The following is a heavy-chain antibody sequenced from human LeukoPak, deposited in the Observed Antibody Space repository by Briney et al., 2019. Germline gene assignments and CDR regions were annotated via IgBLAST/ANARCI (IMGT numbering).Heavy chain of an antibody. CDR2: IYSGAIT. J-gene: IGHJ6*02. CDR3: ARVRYYYGMDV. CDR1: GFTVSSNY. Sequence: GGSLRLSCAASGFTVSSNYMSWVRQAPGKGLEWVSVIYSGAITYHADSVKGRFAIYRDNSKNTLDLQMNSLRAEDTAVYYCARVRYYYGMDVWGQGTTVTVSS. V-gene: IGHV3-66*01.